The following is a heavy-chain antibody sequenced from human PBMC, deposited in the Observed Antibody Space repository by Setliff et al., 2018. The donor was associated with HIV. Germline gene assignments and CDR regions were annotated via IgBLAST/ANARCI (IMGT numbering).Heavy chain of an antibody. CDR3: ARAGAVADPFDY. CDR2: IYYNGNT. V-gene: IGHV4-59*08. CDR1: GGSISSHF. Sequence: SETLSLTCTVSGGSISSHFWSWIRQPPGKGLEWIGTIYYNGNTNYNPSLKSRVTISVDTSKNQFSLKLSSVTAADTAVYYCARAGAVADPFDYWGQGTLVTVSS. J-gene: IGHJ4*02. D-gene: IGHD6-19*01.